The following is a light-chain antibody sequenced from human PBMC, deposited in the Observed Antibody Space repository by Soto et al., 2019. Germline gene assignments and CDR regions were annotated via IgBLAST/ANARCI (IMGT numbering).Light chain of an antibody. V-gene: IGKV1-16*02. CDR2: AAS. CDR1: QDIGNY. Sequence: DLQMTQSPSSLSTSVGDRVTITCRASQDIGNYLAWFQQKSGKAPKSLIYAASRLQSGVPSKFSGSGSGTDFTLTINSLQPEDFATYYCQQYKTYPFTFGPGTKVDI. CDR3: QQYKTYPFT. J-gene: IGKJ3*01.